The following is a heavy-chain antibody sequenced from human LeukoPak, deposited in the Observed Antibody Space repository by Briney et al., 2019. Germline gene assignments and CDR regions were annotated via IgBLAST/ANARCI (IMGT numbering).Heavy chain of an antibody. D-gene: IGHD3-10*01. J-gene: IGHJ4*02. CDR2: IKSKTDGGTT. CDR1: VFTFSNAW. V-gene: IGHV3-15*01. CDR3: TTDLWFGELSVDY. Sequence: GGSLRLSCAASVFTFSNAWMSWVRQAPGKGLEWVGRIKSKTDGGTTDYAAPVKGRFTISRDDSKNTLYLQMNSLKTEDTAVYYCTTDLWFGELSVDYWGQGTLVTVSS.